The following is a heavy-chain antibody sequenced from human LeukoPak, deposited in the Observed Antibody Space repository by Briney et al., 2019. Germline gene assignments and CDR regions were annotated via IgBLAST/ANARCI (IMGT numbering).Heavy chain of an antibody. J-gene: IGHJ4*02. V-gene: IGHV3-73*01. CDR3: TTREVTAMVAFDY. Sequence: PGGSLRLSCAASGFNFIVSAMHWVRQASGKGLEWVGRIRSKPNSYATAYAASVKGRFTISRDDSKNTAYLQMNSLKTEDTAVYYCTTREVTAMVAFDYWGQGTQVTVSS. D-gene: IGHD5-18*01. CDR2: IRSKPNSYAT. CDR1: GFNFIVSA.